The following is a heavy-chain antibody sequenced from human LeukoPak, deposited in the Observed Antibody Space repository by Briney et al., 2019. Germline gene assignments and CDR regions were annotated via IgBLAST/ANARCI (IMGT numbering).Heavy chain of an antibody. CDR3: ARGWFGELIG. D-gene: IGHD3-10*01. Sequence: SETLSLTCTVSGGSISSSSYYWGWIRQPPGKGLEWIGSIYYSGSTYYNPSLKSRVTISVDTSKNQFSLKLSSVTAADTAVYYCARGWFGELIGWGQGTLVTVSS. V-gene: IGHV4-39*01. J-gene: IGHJ4*02. CDR1: GGSISSSSYY. CDR2: IYYSGST.